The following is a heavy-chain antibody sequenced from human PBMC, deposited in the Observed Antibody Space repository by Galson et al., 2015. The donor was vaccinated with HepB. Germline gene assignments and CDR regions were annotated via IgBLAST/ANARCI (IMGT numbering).Heavy chain of an antibody. J-gene: IGHJ4*02. CDR3: VRAPLQHDHGDFSFDS. CDR1: GFAFGALA. CDR2: ISYDGDTK. Sequence: SLRLSCAASGFAFGALAMHWVRQAPGKGLQWVVIISYDGDTKYYADSVRGRFTVSRDNSQNTLYLQMNSLRGDDTAVYYCVRAPLQHDHGDFSFDSWGQETLVTVSS. V-gene: IGHV3-30-3*01. D-gene: IGHD4-17*01.